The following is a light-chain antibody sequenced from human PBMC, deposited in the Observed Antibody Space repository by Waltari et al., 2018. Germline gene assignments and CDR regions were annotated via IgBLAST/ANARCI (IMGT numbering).Light chain of an antibody. CDR3: QHYVRLPAT. V-gene: IGKV3-20*01. CDR2: GAS. J-gene: IGKJ1*01. Sequence: EIVLTQSPGILSLSPGERATLSCRASQSVSRTLAWYQQKPGQAPRLLIYGASTRATGIPDRFSGGGSGTDFMLTISRLEPEDFAVYYCQHYVRLPATFGQGTKVEIK. CDR1: QSVSRT.